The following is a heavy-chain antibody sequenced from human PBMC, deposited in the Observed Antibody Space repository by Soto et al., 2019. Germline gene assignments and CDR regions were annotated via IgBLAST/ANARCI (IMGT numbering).Heavy chain of an antibody. CDR3: ARESGGATATLDYYYFYMDV. Sequence: VQLVQSGAEVRKPGASVTVSCRSSGDSFNDYYIHWVRQAPGQGFEWMGWINPKGGVTKYAQKFQGWVSMTSDTSIRTVYMQLSRLRSDDTAVYYCARESGGATATLDYYYFYMDVWGTGTTVTVSS. CDR2: INPKGGVT. CDR1: GDSFNDYY. D-gene: IGHD5-12*01. V-gene: IGHV1-2*04. J-gene: IGHJ6*03.